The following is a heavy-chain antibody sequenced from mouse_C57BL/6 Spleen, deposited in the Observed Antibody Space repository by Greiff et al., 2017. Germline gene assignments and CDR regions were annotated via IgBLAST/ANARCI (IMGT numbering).Heavy chain of an antibody. CDR2: IYYSGTI. V-gene: IGHV3-5*01. CDR1: GISITTGNYR. J-gene: IGHJ1*03. CDR3: ARSYYGSSRYFDV. Sequence: VQLQQSGPGLVKPSQTVFLTCTVTGISITTGNYRWSWIRQFPGNKLEWIGYIYYSGTITYNPSLTSRTTITRDTPKNQFFLEMNSLTAEDTATYYCARSYYGSSRYFDVWGTGTTVTVSS. D-gene: IGHD1-1*01.